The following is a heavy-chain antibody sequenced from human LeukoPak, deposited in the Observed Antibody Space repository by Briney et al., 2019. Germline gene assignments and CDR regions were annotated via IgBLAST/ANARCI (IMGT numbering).Heavy chain of an antibody. CDR1: GFTFSNYA. V-gene: IGHV3-23*01. Sequence: GGSLRLSCAASGFTFSNYAMSWVRPAPGKGLEWVSGLSGSGGSTYYADSVKGRFTISRDNFKNTLYLQMNSLRAEDTAVYYCAKGGGGDFPFDYWGQGTLVTVSS. CDR3: AKGGGGDFPFDY. D-gene: IGHD2-21*02. J-gene: IGHJ4*02. CDR2: LSGSGGST.